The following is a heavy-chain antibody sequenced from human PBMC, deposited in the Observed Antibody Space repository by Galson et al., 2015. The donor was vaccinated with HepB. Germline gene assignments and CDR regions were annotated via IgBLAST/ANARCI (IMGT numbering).Heavy chain of an antibody. Sequence: SLRLSCAASGFTFSNYGMHWVRQAPGKGLEWVAVISYAGSNKYYADSVRGRFTISRDNSKNTLYLQMNSLRDEDTAVYYCVNLYSGGYSGYDYYYYGMDVWGQGTTVTVSS. V-gene: IGHV3-30*18. CDR2: ISYAGSNK. J-gene: IGHJ6*01. CDR1: GFTFSNYG. CDR3: VNLYSGGYSGYDYYYYGMDV. D-gene: IGHD5-12*01.